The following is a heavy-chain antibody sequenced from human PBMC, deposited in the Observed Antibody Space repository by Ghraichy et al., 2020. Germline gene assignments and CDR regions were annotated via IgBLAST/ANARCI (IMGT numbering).Heavy chain of an antibody. CDR3: AKDAARDYDSTIYLDS. CDR1: GFASTGYS. D-gene: IGHD3-22*01. Sequence: GGSLRLSCVASGFASTGYSMYWVRQAPGKGLEWLAIMSYDGSDTYYADSVKGQFTISRDNYKNTVFLQMNSLRVEDTAVYYCAKDAARDYDSTIYLDSWGQGTTVTVSS. V-gene: IGHV3-30*18. J-gene: IGHJ4*02. CDR2: MSYDGSDT.